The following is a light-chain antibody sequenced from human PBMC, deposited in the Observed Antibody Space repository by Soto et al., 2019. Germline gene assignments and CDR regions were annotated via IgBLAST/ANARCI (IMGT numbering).Light chain of an antibody. Sequence: QSALTQPPSVSGFPGQSVTISCTGTSSDIGTYNRVSWYRQSPGAAPKLLIYEVTSRPSGVPDRFSGAKSGNTASLTISGLQAEDEAHYYCSSYVYSATVVFGGGTKLTVL. V-gene: IGLV2-18*02. CDR1: SSDIGTYNR. CDR2: EVT. CDR3: SSYVYSATVV. J-gene: IGLJ2*01.